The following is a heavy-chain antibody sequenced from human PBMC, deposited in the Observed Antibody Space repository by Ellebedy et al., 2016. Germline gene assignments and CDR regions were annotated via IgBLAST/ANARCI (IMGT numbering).Heavy chain of an antibody. V-gene: IGHV3-23*01. CDR1: EFTFSYYA. CDR2: IIGGGDRT. Sequence: GGSLRLSXAASEFTFSYYAMSWVRQAPGKGLEWVSTIIGGGDRTWYADSVKGRFTISRDNSKDTLYLQMNSLRAEDTALYYCAKDLGPSQTVFDYWGQGTLVTVSS. CDR3: AKDLGPSQTVFDY. J-gene: IGHJ4*02.